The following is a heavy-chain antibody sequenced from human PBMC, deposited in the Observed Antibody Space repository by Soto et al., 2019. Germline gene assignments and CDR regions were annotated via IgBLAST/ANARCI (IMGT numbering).Heavy chain of an antibody. V-gene: IGHV5-10-1*01. CDR1: VYSFTSYW. CDR3: ARTTVDNWFDP. D-gene: IGHD4-17*01. J-gene: IGHJ5*02. Sequence: GESLKISCKGSVYSFTSYWISWVRQMPGKGLEWMGRIDPSDSYTNYSPSFQGHVTISADKPISTAYLQWSSLKASDTAMYYCARTTVDNWFDPWGQGTLVTVSS. CDR2: IDPSDSYT.